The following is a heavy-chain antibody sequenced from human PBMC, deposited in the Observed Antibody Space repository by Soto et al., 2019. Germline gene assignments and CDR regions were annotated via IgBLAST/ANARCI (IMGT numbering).Heavy chain of an antibody. CDR3: ARVTGLPRGYCSGGSCYWDWVDP. V-gene: IGHV1-18*01. Sequence: ASVKVSCKASGYTFTSSGISWVRQAPGQGLEWMGWISAYNGNTNYAQKLQGRVTMTTDTSTSTAYMGRRSLRSDDTAVYYCARVTGLPRGYCSGGSCYWDWVDPWGQGTLVTVS. CDR2: ISAYNGNT. J-gene: IGHJ5*02. D-gene: IGHD2-15*01. CDR1: GYTFTSSG.